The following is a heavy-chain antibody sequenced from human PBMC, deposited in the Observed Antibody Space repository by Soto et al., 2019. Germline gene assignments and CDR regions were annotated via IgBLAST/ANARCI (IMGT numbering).Heavy chain of an antibody. J-gene: IGHJ4*02. CDR1: GYSFAGYW. D-gene: IGHD3-22*01. CDR3: ARQIYDSDTGPNFQYYFDS. V-gene: IGHV5-10-1*01. CDR2: IDPSDSQT. Sequence: GESLKISCKGSGYSFAGYWITWVLQKPGKGLEWMGRIDPSDSQTCYSPSFRGHVTISVTKSITTVFLQWSSLRASDTAMYYFARQIYDSDTGPNFQYYFDSWGQGTPVTVSS.